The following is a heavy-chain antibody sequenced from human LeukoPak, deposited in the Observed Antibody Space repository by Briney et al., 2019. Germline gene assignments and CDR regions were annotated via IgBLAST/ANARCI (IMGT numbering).Heavy chain of an antibody. V-gene: IGHV1-2*02. CDR1: GYTFTDYF. Sequence: ASVKVSCKASGYTFTDYFIHWVRQAPGQGLEWMGWINPKSGDTKYRQKFQGRVTVTRDTSITTAYMELSRLTSDDTAIYYCARAVYDSSGYYLGYWGQGTLVTVSS. J-gene: IGHJ4*02. CDR3: ARAVYDSSGYYLGY. D-gene: IGHD3-22*01. CDR2: INPKSGDT.